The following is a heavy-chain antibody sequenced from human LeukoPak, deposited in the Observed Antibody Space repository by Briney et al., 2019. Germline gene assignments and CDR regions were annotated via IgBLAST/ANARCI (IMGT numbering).Heavy chain of an antibody. CDR2: IYYSGST. CDR3: AREAYGDYVNH. Sequence: SETLSLTCTVSGGSISSSSYYWGWIRQPPGKGLEWIGSIYYSGSTYYNPSLKSRVTISVDTSKNQFSLKLSSVTAADTAVYYCAREAYGDYVNHWGQGTLVTVSS. D-gene: IGHD4-17*01. CDR1: GGSISSSSYY. V-gene: IGHV4-39*02. J-gene: IGHJ4*02.